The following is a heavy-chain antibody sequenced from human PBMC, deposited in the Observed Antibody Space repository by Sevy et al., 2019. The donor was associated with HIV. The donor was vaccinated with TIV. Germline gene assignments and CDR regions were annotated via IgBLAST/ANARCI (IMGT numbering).Heavy chain of an antibody. CDR1: GFIFSNAW. V-gene: IGHV3-15*01. CDR3: GYSEYGYYYDY. Sequence: GGSLRLSCGASGFIFSNAWMSWVRQAPGKGLEWVGRSKSKAGGGTSDYAAPVKGTFTISSDDSINTPYLQMNSLRTDDTAVYYCGYSEYGYYYDYWGQGTLVTVSS. CDR2: SKSKAGGGTS. D-gene: IGHD1-26*01. J-gene: IGHJ4*02.